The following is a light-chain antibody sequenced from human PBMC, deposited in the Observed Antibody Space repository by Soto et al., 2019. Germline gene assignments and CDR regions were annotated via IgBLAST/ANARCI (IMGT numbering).Light chain of an antibody. CDR2: DVN. V-gene: IGLV2-14*03. Sequence: QSALTQPASVSGSPGQSITISCSGTSSDVGVYNFVSWYQHHPGKAPQLIIFDVNNRPSGVSSRFSGSKSGTTAFLTISGLQAEDEADYFCTSYTVNTLLAFGTGTKLTVL. CDR3: TSYTVNTLLA. CDR1: SSDVGVYNF. J-gene: IGLJ1*01.